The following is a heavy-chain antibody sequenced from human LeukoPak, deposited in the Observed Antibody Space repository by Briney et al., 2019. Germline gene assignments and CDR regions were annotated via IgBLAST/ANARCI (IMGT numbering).Heavy chain of an antibody. V-gene: IGHV7-4-1*02. Sequence: GASVKVSCKASGYTFTSYAMNWVRQAPGQGLEWMGWINTNTGNPTYAQGFTGRFVFSLDTSVSTAYLQISSLKAEDTAVYYCARFGGGGIVGATRYNWFDPWGQGTLVTVSS. CDR3: ARFGGGGIVGATRYNWFDP. J-gene: IGHJ5*02. CDR2: INTNTGNP. CDR1: GYTFTSYA. D-gene: IGHD1-26*01.